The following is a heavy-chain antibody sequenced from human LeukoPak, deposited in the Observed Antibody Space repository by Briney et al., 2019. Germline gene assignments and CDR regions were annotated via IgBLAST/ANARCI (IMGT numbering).Heavy chain of an antibody. CDR2: IIPIFGTA. CDR3: ARDAPRGIAARRYCYYMDV. D-gene: IGHD6-6*01. J-gene: IGHJ6*03. Sequence: GASVKVSCKASGGTFSSYAISWVRQAPGQGLEWMGGIIPIFGTANYAQKFQGRVTITADESTSTAYMELSSLRSEDTAVYYCARDAPRGIAARRYCYYMDVWGKGTTVTVSS. CDR1: GGTFSSYA. V-gene: IGHV1-69*13.